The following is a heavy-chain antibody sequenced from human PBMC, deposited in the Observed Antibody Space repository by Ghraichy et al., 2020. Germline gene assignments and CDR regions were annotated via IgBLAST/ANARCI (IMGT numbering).Heavy chain of an antibody. V-gene: IGHV4-34*01. J-gene: IGHJ4*02. Sequence: SQTLSLTCAVYGGSFSGYYWSWIRQPPGKGLEWIGEINHSGSTNYNPSLKSRVTISVDTSKNQFSLKLSSVTAADTAVYYCARGTRYFDWLLSPFDYWGQGTLVTVSS. D-gene: IGHD3-9*01. CDR1: GGSFSGYY. CDR3: ARGTRYFDWLLSPFDY. CDR2: INHSGST.